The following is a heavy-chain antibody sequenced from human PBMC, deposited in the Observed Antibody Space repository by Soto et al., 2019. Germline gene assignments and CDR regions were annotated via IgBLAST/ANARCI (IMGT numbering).Heavy chain of an antibody. D-gene: IGHD5-18*01. V-gene: IGHV3-48*01. Sequence: PGGSLRLSCAASGFTFSSNSMNWVRQAQGKGLEWVSYISSSSSTIYYADSVKGRFTISRDNAKNSLYLQMNSLRAEDTAVYYCARDLGERIQLWPEAFDIWGQGTMVTVSS. CDR3: ARDLGERIQLWPEAFDI. J-gene: IGHJ3*02. CDR2: ISSSSSTI. CDR1: GFTFSSNS.